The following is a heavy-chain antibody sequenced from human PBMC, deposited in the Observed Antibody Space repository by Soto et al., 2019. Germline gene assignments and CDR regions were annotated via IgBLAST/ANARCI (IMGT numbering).Heavy chain of an antibody. CDR3: ARGAFARYVRAYLDS. V-gene: IGHV3-30*03. CDR2: ISYDGSSQ. Sequence: QVQLVESGGGVVQPGRSLRLSCAASGFTFSSYGMHWVRQAPGKGLEWVAMISYDGSSQYYADSVKGRFSISRDDSSNTLNLQLSSLRADDTAVYFCARGAFARYVRAYLDSWGQGTLVTVSS. J-gene: IGHJ4*02. D-gene: IGHD3-16*01. CDR1: GFTFSSYG.